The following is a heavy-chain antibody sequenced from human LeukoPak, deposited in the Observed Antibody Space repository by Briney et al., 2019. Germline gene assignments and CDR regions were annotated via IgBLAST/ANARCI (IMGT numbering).Heavy chain of an antibody. CDR1: GFTFSSYS. V-gene: IGHV3-21*01. CDR2: ISSSSSYI. D-gene: IGHD3-3*01. J-gene: IGHJ6*02. CDR3: ARGSEYYDFWSYYYYGMDV. Sequence: PGGSLRLSCAASGFTFSSYSMNWVRQAPGKGLEWVSSISSSSSYIYYADSVKGRFTISRDNAKNSLYLQMNSLRAEDTAVYYCARGSEYYDFWSYYYYGMDVWGQGTTVTVSS.